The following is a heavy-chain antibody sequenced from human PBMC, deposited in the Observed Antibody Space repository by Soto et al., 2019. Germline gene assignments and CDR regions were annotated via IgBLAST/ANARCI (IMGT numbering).Heavy chain of an antibody. D-gene: IGHD3-10*01. J-gene: IGHJ6*02. CDR1: GFTVSSNY. CDR3: AREERLLWLMDV. CDR2: IYSGGST. Sequence: PGGSLGLSCAASGFTVSSNYMSWVRQAPGKGLEWVSVIYSGGSTYYADSVKGRFTISRDNSKNTLYLQMNSLRAEDTAVYYCAREERLLWLMDVWGQGTTVTVSS. V-gene: IGHV3-66*01.